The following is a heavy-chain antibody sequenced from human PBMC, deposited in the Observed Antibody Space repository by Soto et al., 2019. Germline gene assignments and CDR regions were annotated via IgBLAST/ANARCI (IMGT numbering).Heavy chain of an antibody. D-gene: IGHD4-17*01. J-gene: IGHJ4*02. Sequence: QVQLQESGPGLVKPSQTLSLTCTVSGGSISSGGYYWSWIRQHPGKGLEWIGYIYYSGSTYYNPSLKRRVTISVDTSNNQFSLKLSSVTAADTAVYYCARAHYGVSGPVDYWGQGTLVTVSS. CDR1: GGSISSGGYY. V-gene: IGHV4-31*03. CDR3: ARAHYGVSGPVDY. CDR2: IYYSGST.